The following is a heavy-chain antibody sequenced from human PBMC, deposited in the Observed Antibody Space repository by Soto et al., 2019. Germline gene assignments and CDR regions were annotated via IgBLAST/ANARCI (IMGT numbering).Heavy chain of an antibody. D-gene: IGHD2-2*02. CDR1: GFSLRTSGMC. CDR2: IDWDDDK. CDR3: ARTPIVVVPAAIGARYYYYGMEV. Sequence: VNPTQTLTLTCTFSGFSLRTSGMCVSWIRQPPGKALEWLALIDWDDDKYYSTSLKTRLTISKDTSKNQVVLTMTNMDPADTATYYCARTPIVVVPAAIGARYYYYGMEVWGEGTKVTVSS. V-gene: IGHV2-70*01. J-gene: IGHJ6*02.